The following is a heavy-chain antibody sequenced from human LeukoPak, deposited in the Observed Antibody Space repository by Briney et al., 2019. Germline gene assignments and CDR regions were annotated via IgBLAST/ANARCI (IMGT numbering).Heavy chain of an antibody. J-gene: IGHJ4*02. Sequence: SETLSLTSAVYGGSFSGYYWSWIRQPPGKGLEWIGEINHSGSTNYNPSLKSRVTISVDTSKNQFSLMLSSVTAADTAVYYCARGYDSSAYYPFNYWGQGTLVTVSS. V-gene: IGHV4-34*01. CDR3: ARGYDSSAYYPFNY. D-gene: IGHD3-22*01. CDR1: GGSFSGYY. CDR2: INHSGST.